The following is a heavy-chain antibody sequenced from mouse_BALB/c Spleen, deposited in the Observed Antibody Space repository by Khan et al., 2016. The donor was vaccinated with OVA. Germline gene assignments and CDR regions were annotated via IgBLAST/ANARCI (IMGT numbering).Heavy chain of an antibody. Sequence: QVQLQQPGAELVKPGASVKLSCKASGYTFTSYWMHWVKQRPGQGLEWIGEINPSNGRTNYNEKFKSKATLTVDKSSSTAYMQLSSLTSEDSAVXYCARLPPGDLAYWGQGTLVTVSA. D-gene: IGHD6-1*01. J-gene: IGHJ3*01. V-gene: IGHV1S81*02. CDR2: INPSNGRT. CDR1: GYTFTSYW. CDR3: ARLPPGDLAY.